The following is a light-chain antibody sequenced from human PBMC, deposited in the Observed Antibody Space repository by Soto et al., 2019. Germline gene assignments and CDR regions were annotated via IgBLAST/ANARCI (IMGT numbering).Light chain of an antibody. CDR2: EVS. V-gene: IGLV2-14*01. J-gene: IGLJ2*01. CDR1: SNDIGGYNY. CDR3: TSYTITHIPVI. Sequence: QSALTQPASVSGSPGQSITISCTGTSNDIGGYNYVSWLQQHPGEAPKLIIYEVSNRPSGVSNRFSGSKSCNTASLTITGLQPEDEASYYCTSYTITHIPVIFGGGTKVTVL.